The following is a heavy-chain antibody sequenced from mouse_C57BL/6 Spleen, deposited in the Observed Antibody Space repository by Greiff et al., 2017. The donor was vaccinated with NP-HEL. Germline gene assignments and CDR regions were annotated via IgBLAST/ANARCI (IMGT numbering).Heavy chain of an antibody. CDR3: ARPHDGYYDYFDY. CDR2: INPSSGYT. V-gene: IGHV1-7*01. D-gene: IGHD2-3*01. Sequence: VQLVESGAELAKPGASVKLSCKASGYTFTSYWMHWVKQRPGQGLEWIGYINPSSGYTKYNQKFKDKATLTADKSSSTAYMQLSSLTYEDSAVYYCARPHDGYYDYFDYWGQGTTLTVSS. CDR1: GYTFTSYW. J-gene: IGHJ2*01.